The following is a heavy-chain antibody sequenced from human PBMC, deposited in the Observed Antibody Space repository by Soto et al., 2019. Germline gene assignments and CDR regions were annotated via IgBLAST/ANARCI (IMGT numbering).Heavy chain of an antibody. CDR1: GGSFSGYY. D-gene: IGHD2-2*02. V-gene: IGHV4-34*01. Sequence: SETLSLTCAVYGGSFSGYYWSWIRQPPGKGLEWIGEINHSGSTNYNPSLKSRVTISVDTSKNQFSLKLSSVTAADTAVYYCARRGVPAAIPTVTTNYFDYWGQGTLVTVSS. CDR3: ARRGVPAAIPTVTTNYFDY. J-gene: IGHJ4*02. CDR2: INHSGST.